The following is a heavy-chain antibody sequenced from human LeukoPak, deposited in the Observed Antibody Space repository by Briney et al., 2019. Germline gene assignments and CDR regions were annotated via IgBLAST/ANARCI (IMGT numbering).Heavy chain of an antibody. Sequence: GGSLRLSCAASGFTFSSYWMHWVRQAPGKGLVWVSRINSDGSSTSYADSVKGRFTISRDNAKNTLYLQMNSLRAEDTAVYYCAGFSTSSVGAPIQWGQGTLVTVSS. J-gene: IGHJ4*02. V-gene: IGHV3-74*01. CDR2: INSDGSST. CDR1: GFTFSSYW. CDR3: AGFSTSSVGAPIQ. D-gene: IGHD6-6*01.